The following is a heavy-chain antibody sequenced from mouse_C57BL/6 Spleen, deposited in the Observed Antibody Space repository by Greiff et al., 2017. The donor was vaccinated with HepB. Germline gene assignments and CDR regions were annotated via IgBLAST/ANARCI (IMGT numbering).Heavy chain of an antibody. J-gene: IGHJ2*01. CDR1: GYSITSGYY. Sequence: EVKLQESGPGLVKPSQSLSLTCSVTGYSITSGYYWNWIRQFPGNKLEWMGYISYDGSNNYNPSLKNRISITRDTSKNQFFLKLNSVTTEDTATYYCARIYDYDGGEFDYWGQGTTLTVSS. V-gene: IGHV3-6*01. CDR3: ARIYDYDGGEFDY. CDR2: ISYDGSN. D-gene: IGHD2-4*01.